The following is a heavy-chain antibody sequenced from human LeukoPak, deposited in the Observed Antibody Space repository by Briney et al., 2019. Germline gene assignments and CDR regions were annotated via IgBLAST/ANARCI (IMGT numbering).Heavy chain of an antibody. CDR2: TYWRSKWYK. CDR1: GDSVSSNSAA. V-gene: IGHV6-1*01. J-gene: IGHJ4*02. D-gene: IGHD5-12*01. Sequence: SQTLSLTCAISGDSVSSNSAAWHWIRQSPSRGLEWLGRTYWRSKWYKNYAVSVKGRITINPDTSKSQFTLQLNSVTPEDTAVYYCARVGYSGTIDFWGQGTLVTVSS. CDR3: ARVGYSGTIDF.